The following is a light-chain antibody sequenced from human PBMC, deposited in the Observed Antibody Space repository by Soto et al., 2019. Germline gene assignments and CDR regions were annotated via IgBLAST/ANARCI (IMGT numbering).Light chain of an antibody. CDR1: SSNIGNNY. CDR2: DNN. Sequence: TQPAPLSAAPGQKVTISCSGSSSNIGNNYVSWYQQFPGTAPKLLIYDNNKRPSGIPDRFSGSKSGTSATLGITGLQTGDEADYYCGTWDTSLSAGYVLGTGTKVTVL. V-gene: IGLV1-51*01. J-gene: IGLJ1*01. CDR3: GTWDTSLSAGYV.